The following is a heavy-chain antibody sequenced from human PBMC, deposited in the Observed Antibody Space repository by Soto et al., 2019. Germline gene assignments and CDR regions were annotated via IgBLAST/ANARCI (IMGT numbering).Heavy chain of an antibody. J-gene: IGHJ4*02. CDR1: GFTFSSYA. V-gene: IGHV3-23*01. CDR2: ISGSGGST. D-gene: IGHD2-15*01. Sequence: VGSLRLSCAASGFTFSSYAMSWVRQAPGKGLEWVSAISGSGGSTYYADSVKGRFTISRDNSKNTLYLRMNSLRVEDAAVYYCAKGKGEGYCTGGSCSFDNWGQGTLVTVSS. CDR3: AKGKGEGYCTGGSCSFDN.